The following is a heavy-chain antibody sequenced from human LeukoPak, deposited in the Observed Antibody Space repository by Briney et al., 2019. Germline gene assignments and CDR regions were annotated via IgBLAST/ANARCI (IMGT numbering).Heavy chain of an antibody. Sequence: PGGSLRLSXAASGFTFSDYYMSWIRQAPGKGLEWVSYISSSGSTIYYADSVKGRFTISRDNAKNSLYLQMNSLRAEDTAVYYCARVRTSYYDSSADAFDIWGQGTMVTVSS. CDR3: ARVRTSYYDSSADAFDI. CDR2: ISSSGSTI. CDR1: GFTFSDYY. D-gene: IGHD3-22*01. V-gene: IGHV3-11*04. J-gene: IGHJ3*02.